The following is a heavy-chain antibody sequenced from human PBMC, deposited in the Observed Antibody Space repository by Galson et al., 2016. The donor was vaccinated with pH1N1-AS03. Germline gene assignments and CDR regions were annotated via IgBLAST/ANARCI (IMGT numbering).Heavy chain of an antibody. CDR2: IIPAFGPV. CDR1: GGTSRTSA. Sequence: SVKVSCKASGGTSRTSAFNWVRQAPGQGLEWMGGIIPAFGPVIYSQKFQGRVTITTNEPTNTAYMELSSLRSDDSAVYYCARGKELAPPFNWFDPWGQGTLVTVSS. J-gene: IGHJ5*02. D-gene: IGHD1-7*01. V-gene: IGHV1-69*05. CDR3: ARGKELAPPFNWFDP.